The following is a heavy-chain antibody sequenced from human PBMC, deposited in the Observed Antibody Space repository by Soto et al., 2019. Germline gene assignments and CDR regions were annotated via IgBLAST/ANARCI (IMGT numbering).Heavy chain of an antibody. CDR2: MTSDGSTT. V-gene: IGHV3-74*01. Sequence: WGSLKLSCAASGFHFVSSWMHWVRQAPGKGLQWVSRMTSDGSTTDYADSVKGRFTVSRDNGKYTLYLQMNSLRAEDTAVYYCATAEVDYWGPGTQVTV. CDR1: GFHFVSSW. CDR3: ATAEVDY. J-gene: IGHJ4*02.